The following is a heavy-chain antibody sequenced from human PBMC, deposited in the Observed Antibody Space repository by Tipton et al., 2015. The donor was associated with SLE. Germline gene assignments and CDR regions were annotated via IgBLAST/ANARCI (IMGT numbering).Heavy chain of an antibody. CDR3: ARHIYDTSGGPFDY. J-gene: IGHJ4*02. CDR2: FSGTNSHI. D-gene: IGHD3-22*01. V-gene: IGHV3-21*01. Sequence: SLRLSCAASGFTFSSYAMSWVRQAPGKGLEWVSFFSGTNSHIYYADSLKGRFTISRDNAKNSLYLQMNSLRAEDTAVYYCARHIYDTSGGPFDYWGQGTLVTVSS. CDR1: GFTFSSYA.